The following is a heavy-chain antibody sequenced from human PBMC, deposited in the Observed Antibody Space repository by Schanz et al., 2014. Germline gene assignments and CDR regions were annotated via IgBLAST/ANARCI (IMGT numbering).Heavy chain of an antibody. V-gene: IGHV4-39*07. CDR1: CGSISSGESY. CDR3: ARGGRTTYNYYYGMDV. D-gene: IGHD1-1*01. CDR2: VYFSGTT. J-gene: IGHJ6*02. Sequence: QLQLQESGPGLVKPSETLSLTCTVSCGSISSGESYWGWIRQSPEEGLQYIGGVYFSGTTAYSPSLKGRVTISVDTPKNQFSLMLTSVTAADTAVYYCARGGRTTYNYYYGMDVWGQGTTVTVSS.